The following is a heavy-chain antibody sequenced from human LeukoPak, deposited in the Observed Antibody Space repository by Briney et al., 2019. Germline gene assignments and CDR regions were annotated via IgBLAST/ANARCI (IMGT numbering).Heavy chain of an antibody. CDR3: ATKTDITIFYYMDV. CDR1: GYTSTSYD. D-gene: IGHD3-3*01. J-gene: IGHJ6*03. Sequence: GASVKVSCKASGYTSTSYDINWVRQATGQGLEWMGWMSPNSGNTGYAQKFQGRVTMTRNTSISTAYMELSSLRSEDTAVYYCATKTDITIFYYMDVWGKGTTVTVSS. CDR2: MSPNSGNT. V-gene: IGHV1-8*01.